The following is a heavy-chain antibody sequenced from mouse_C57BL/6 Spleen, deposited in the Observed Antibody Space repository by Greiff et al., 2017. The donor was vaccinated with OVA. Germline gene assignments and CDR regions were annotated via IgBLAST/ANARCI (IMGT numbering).Heavy chain of an antibody. CDR1: RFTFSNYW. Sequence: EVQLVESGGGLVQPGGSMKLSCVASRFTFSNYWMNWVRQSPEKGLEWVAQIRLKSDNYATHYAESVKGRFTISRDDSKSSVYLQMNNLRAEDTGIYYCTELGVYFDYWGQGTTLTVSS. J-gene: IGHJ2*01. CDR2: IRLKSDNYAT. V-gene: IGHV6-3*01. CDR3: TELGVYFDY. D-gene: IGHD4-1*01.